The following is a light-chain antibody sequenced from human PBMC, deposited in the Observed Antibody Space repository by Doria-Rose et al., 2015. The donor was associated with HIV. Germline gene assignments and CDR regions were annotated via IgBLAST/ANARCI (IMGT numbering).Light chain of an antibody. J-gene: IGKJ5*01. CDR3: HQYNNWPT. CDR2: GAS. V-gene: IGKV3-15*01. Sequence: TQSPETLSVSPGESATLSCRASQSVSTDLAWYQHKPGQAPRLLIWGASTRATGIPARFSGSGFGTEFTLTISSLPSEDFAIYFCHQYNNWPTFGQGTRLDIK. CDR1: QSVSTD.